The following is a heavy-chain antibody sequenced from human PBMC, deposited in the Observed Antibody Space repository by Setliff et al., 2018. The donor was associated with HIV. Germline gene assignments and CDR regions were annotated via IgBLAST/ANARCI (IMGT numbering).Heavy chain of an antibody. CDR2: SHGDGTP. V-gene: IGHV4-4*08. Sequence: SETLSLPCTVSGASISGYYWSWIRQTPGKGPEWIGSSHGDGTPNHNPSLKIRVTISLDTPRNHFSVNLPSVTAADTAVYYCAGEGTHIRWHVKDSFHIWGEGAMVT. J-gene: IGHJ3*02. CDR1: GASISGYY. CDR3: AGEGTHIRWHVKDSFHI.